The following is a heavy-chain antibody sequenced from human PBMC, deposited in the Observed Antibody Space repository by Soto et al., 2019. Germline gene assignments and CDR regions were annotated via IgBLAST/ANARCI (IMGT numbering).Heavy chain of an antibody. CDR3: ARDGQLLKFYYYYGIDV. D-gene: IGHD6-13*01. J-gene: IGHJ6*02. CDR2: ISAYNGNT. Sequence: RDSVKVSCKASGYTFTSYGISWVRQAPGQGLEWMGWISAYNGNTNYAQKLQGRVTMTTDTSTSTAYMELRSLRSDDTAVYYCARDGQLLKFYYYYGIDVWGQGTTVTVSS. CDR1: GYTFTSYG. V-gene: IGHV1-18*01.